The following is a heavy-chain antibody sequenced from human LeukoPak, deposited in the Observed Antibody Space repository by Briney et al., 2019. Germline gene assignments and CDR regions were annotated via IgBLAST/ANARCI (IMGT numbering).Heavy chain of an antibody. D-gene: IGHD2-15*01. CDR1: GFTFSSYG. J-gene: IGHJ3*02. V-gene: IGHV3-23*01. CDR2: ISGGGDSP. CDR3: AKDRRTLDAFDI. Sequence: PGGSLRLSCAASGFTFSSYGMSWDRQAPGKGLEWVSGISGGGDSPYYADLVKGRFTISRDNSKTTAYLQMNSLRAEDTAVYYCAKDRRTLDAFDIWGQGTMVTVSS.